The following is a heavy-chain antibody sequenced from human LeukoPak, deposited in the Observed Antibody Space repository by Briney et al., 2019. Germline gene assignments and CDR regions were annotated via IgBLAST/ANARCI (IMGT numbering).Heavy chain of an antibody. CDR1: GFTFSSYE. CDR2: ISSSGSTI. Sequence: GGSLRLSCAASGFTFSSYEMNWVRQAPGKGLEWVSYISSSGSTIYYADSVKGRFTISRDNAKNSLYLQMNSLRGEDTGVYYCARDGVPHARDYWGQGTLVTVSS. V-gene: IGHV3-48*03. D-gene: IGHD5-24*01. CDR3: ARDGVPHARDY. J-gene: IGHJ4*02.